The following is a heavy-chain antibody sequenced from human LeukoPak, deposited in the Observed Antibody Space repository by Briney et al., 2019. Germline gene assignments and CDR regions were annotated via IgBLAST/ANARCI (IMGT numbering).Heavy chain of an antibody. CDR3: ARVAYSGYDYRGYFDY. V-gene: IGHV5-51*01. D-gene: IGHD5-12*01. J-gene: IGHJ4*02. CDR2: IYPGDSDT. Sequence: GASLKISCKGSGYSFTSYWIGWVRQMPGKGLEWMGIIYPGDSDTRYSPSFQGQVTISADKSISTAYLQWSSLKASDTAVYYCARVAYSGYDYRGYFDYWGQGTLVTVSS. CDR1: GYSFTSYW.